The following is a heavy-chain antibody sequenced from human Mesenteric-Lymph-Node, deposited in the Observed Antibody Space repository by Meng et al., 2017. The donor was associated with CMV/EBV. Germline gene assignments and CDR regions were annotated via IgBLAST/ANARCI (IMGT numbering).Heavy chain of an antibody. Sequence: SETLSLTCTVSGGSISSSSYYWGWIRQPPGKGLEWIGSIYYSGSTYYNPSLKSRVTISVDTSKNQFSLKLSSVTAADTAVYYCARHPADGDYLFDYWGQGTLVTVS. J-gene: IGHJ4*02. V-gene: IGHV4-39*01. CDR3: ARHPADGDYLFDY. CDR2: IYYSGST. CDR1: GGSISSSSYY. D-gene: IGHD4-17*01.